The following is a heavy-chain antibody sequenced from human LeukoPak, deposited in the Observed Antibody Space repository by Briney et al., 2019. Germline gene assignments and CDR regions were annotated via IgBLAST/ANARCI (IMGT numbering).Heavy chain of an antibody. CDR3: ARTTSFMFYY. D-gene: IGHD1-1*01. Sequence: PGGSLRLSYAVSGFTFGNYWMSWVRQTPGQGPEWVANIKRDGSERYYVDSVKGRFTISRDNAKSSPFLEMSSLRVEDTAVYYCARTTSFMFYYWGQGTLVTVSS. V-gene: IGHV3-7*03. J-gene: IGHJ4*02. CDR1: GFTFGNYW. CDR2: IKRDGSER.